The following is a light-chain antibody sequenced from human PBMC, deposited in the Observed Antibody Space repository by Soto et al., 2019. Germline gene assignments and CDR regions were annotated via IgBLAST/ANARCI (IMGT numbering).Light chain of an antibody. V-gene: IGKV1-39*01. CDR3: KKSYNSLPIT. Sequence: HVTQKPSSLSASVGERVTITCRASQSISSYLNWYQQKPGKAPDLLIYAASTLQSGVPSRFSGRGSGTDFTLTISSLQPEDFATHYCKKSYNSLPITFGQGTRLE. J-gene: IGKJ5*01. CDR1: QSISSY. CDR2: AAS.